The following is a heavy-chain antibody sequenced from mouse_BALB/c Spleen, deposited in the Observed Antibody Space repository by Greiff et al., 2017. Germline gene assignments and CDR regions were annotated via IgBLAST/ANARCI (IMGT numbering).Heavy chain of an antibody. D-gene: IGHD6-1*01. CDR1: GFTFSSFG. Sequence: DVLLVESGGGLVQPGGSRKLSCAASGFTFSSFGMHWVRQAPETGLEWVAYISSGSSPIYYADTVKGRFPISRDNPKNTLFLQMTSLRSEDTAMYYCARSKASWKNAMDYWGQGTSVTVSS. J-gene: IGHJ4*01. V-gene: IGHV5-17*02. CDR2: ISSGSSPI. CDR3: ARSKASWKNAMDY.